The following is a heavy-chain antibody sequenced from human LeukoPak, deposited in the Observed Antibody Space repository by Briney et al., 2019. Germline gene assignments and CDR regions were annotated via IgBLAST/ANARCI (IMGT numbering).Heavy chain of an antibody. V-gene: IGHV4-39*01. CDR3: ARRDTSGRFGRFDP. CDR1: GFTFSSYSMN. CDR2: IHYSGST. D-gene: IGHD6-19*01. Sequence: GSLRLSCAASGFTFSSYSMNWVRQAPGKGLEWIASIHYSGSTYYNPSLKSRVTISVDTSKNQFSLQLSSVTAADTAVYYCARRDTSGRFGRFDPWGQGTLVTVSS. J-gene: IGHJ5*02.